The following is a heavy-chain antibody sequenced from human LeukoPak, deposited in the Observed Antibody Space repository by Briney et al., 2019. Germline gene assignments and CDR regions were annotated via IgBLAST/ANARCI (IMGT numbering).Heavy chain of an antibody. CDR3: ARGDGFHHFDY. V-gene: IGHV3-48*02. Sequence: PGGSLRLSCAASGFTFSTYSMNWVRQAPGKGLEWVSFISSSNIIYYADSVKGRFTISRDNAQNSLYLHMSSLRDEDTAVYYCARGDGFHHFDYWGQGALVTVSS. D-gene: IGHD5-24*01. CDR2: ISSSNII. J-gene: IGHJ4*02. CDR1: GFTFSTYS.